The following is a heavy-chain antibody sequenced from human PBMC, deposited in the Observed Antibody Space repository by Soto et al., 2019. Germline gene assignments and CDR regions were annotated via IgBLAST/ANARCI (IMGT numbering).Heavy chain of an antibody. CDR3: AREVSPNSRGWDTVLVRWLDP. D-gene: IGHD6-19*01. CDR1: GGSISSSDYY. Sequence: QVQLQESGPGLVKPSQTLSLTCTVSGGSISSSDYYWSWIRQHPGKGLAWIGDIYYSGSAYYNPSIKSRVTTSLDTSKSQSSLKLSSVTAADTAVYYCAREVSPNSRGWDTVLVRWLDPWGQGTLVTVSS. V-gene: IGHV4-31*03. J-gene: IGHJ5*02. CDR2: IYYSGSA.